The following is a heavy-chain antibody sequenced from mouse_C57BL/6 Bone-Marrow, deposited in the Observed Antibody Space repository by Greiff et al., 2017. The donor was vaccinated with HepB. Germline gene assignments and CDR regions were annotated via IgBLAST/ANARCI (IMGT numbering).Heavy chain of an antibody. J-gene: IGHJ3*01. CDR1: GFTFSSYT. Sequence: EVKLMESGGGLVKPGGSLKLSCAASGFTFSSYTMSWVRQTPEKRLEWVATISGGGGNTYYPDSVKGRFTISRDNAKNTLYLQMSSLRSEDTALYYWASGQLRPPWFAYWGQGTLVTVSA. CDR2: ISGGGGNT. V-gene: IGHV5-9*01. D-gene: IGHD3-2*02. CDR3: ASGQLRPPWFAY.